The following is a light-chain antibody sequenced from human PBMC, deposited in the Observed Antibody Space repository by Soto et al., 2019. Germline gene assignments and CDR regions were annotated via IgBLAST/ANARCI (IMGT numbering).Light chain of an antibody. CDR3: ATWDETLSGHV. V-gene: IGLV1-47*01. J-gene: IGLJ1*01. CDR1: SSNIKTNY. CDR2: RND. Sequence: QSVLTQPPSASGTPGQRVVISCSGSSSNIKTNYVHWYQQLPGMGPKLLIYRNDQRPSGVPDRFSGSKSGTSASLAISGLRSEDEAEYYCATWDETLSGHVFGTGTKVTAL.